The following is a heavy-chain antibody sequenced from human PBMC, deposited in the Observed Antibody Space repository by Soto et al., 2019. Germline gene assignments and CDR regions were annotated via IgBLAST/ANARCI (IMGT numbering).Heavy chain of an antibody. J-gene: IGHJ4*02. D-gene: IGHD7-27*01. Sequence: SETLSLTCTVSGGSISTYYWNWIRQPPGKGLEWIGYIYYNGNTNYNPSLKSRVTMSVDTSKNQISLKLSSVTAADTAVYYCTRANWYSEYWGQGTLVTVSS. CDR3: TRANWYSEY. CDR2: IYYNGNT. V-gene: IGHV4-59*01. CDR1: GGSISTYY.